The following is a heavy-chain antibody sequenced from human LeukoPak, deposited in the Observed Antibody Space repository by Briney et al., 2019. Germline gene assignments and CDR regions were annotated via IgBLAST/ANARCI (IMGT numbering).Heavy chain of an antibody. CDR3: ARAADQLYYDFWSGPGDY. J-gene: IGHJ4*02. V-gene: IGHV1-2*02. CDR2: INPNSGGT. Sequence: ASVKVSCKASGYTFTGYYMHGVRQAPGQGLECMGWINPNSGGTNYAQKFQGRVTKTRETSVSTAYMELSRLRSGETAVYYCARAADQLYYDFWSGPGDYWGQGAMVTVSS. CDR1: GYTFTGYY. D-gene: IGHD3-3*01.